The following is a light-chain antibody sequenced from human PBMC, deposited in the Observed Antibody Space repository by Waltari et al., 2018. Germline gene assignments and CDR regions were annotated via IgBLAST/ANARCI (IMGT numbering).Light chain of an antibody. V-gene: IGLV1-36*01. CDR1: SPNIGNTP. CDR2: YDD. CDR3: AAWDDSLNAVV. J-gene: IGLJ2*01. Sequence: QSVLTQPPSVSEAPRQRVTISCSGSSPNIGNTPVNWYHRRPGEAPKLLIYYDDLLPSGVSDRFSGSKSGTSASMAIGGLLSEDEGDYYCAAWDDSLNAVVFGGGTKLTVL.